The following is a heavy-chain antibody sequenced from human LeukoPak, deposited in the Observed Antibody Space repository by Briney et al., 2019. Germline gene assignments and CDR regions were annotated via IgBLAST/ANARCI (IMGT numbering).Heavy chain of an antibody. Sequence: GGSLRLSCAASGFTFSSYAMPWVRQAPGKGLEWVAVISYDGSNKYYADSVKGRFTISRDNSKNTLYLQMNSLRAEDTAVYYCARPEYCSSTSCYPDWFDPWAREPWSPSPQ. CDR1: GFTFSSYA. J-gene: IGHJ5*02. CDR2: ISYDGSNK. V-gene: IGHV3-30*01. D-gene: IGHD2-2*01. CDR3: ARPEYCSSTSCYPDWFDP.